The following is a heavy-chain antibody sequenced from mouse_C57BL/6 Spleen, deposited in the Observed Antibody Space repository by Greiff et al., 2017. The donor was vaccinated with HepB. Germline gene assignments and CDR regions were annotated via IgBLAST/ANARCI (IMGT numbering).Heavy chain of an antibody. CDR2: IRNKANNHAT. V-gene: IGHV6-6*01. CDR3: TRDYGDYYFDY. J-gene: IGHJ2*01. D-gene: IGHD2-13*01. CDR1: GFTFSDAW. Sequence: EVKVVESGGGLVQPGGSMKLSCAASGFTFSDAWMDWVRQSPEKGLEWVAEIRNKANNHATYYAESVKGRFTISRDDSKSSVYLQMNSLRAEDTGIYYCTRDYGDYYFDYWGQGTTLTVSS.